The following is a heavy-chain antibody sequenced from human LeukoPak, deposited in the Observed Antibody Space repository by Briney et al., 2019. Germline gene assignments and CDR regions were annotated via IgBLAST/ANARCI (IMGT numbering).Heavy chain of an antibody. J-gene: IGHJ5*02. Sequence: SETLSLTCTVSGGSISSSSYYWGWIRQPPGKGLEWIGSIYYSGSTYYNPSLKSRVTISVDKSKNQFSLKLSSVTAADTAVYYCARDHDYYGSGSPGWFDPWGQGTLVTVSS. D-gene: IGHD3-10*01. CDR3: ARDHDYYGSGSPGWFDP. CDR1: GGSISSSSYY. V-gene: IGHV4-39*07. CDR2: IYYSGST.